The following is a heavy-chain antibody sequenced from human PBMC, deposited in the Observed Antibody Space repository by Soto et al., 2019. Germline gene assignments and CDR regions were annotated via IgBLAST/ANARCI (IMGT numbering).Heavy chain of an antibody. V-gene: IGHV4-39*01. CDR1: GGSIISSTYY. D-gene: IGHD3-9*01. CDR3: ARLSRGVFDWLLSYYFYH. J-gene: IGHJ4*02. Sequence: PSETLSLTCTVSGGSIISSTYYWGWIRQPPGKELEWIGSIYYSGSTYYSPSLNGRVTMSVDASKNQFSLKLNSVIAADTAVYFCARLSRGVFDWLLSYYFYHWGQGILVTGSS. CDR2: IYYSGST.